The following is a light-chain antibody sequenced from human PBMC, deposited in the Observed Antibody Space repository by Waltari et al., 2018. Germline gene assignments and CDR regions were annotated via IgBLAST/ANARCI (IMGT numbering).Light chain of an antibody. CDR3: QQYGSSPPDT. CDR2: GAS. V-gene: IGKV3-20*01. J-gene: IGKJ4*01. CDR1: QSVNSY. Sequence: EIVLTQSPGTLSLSPGEGATLSCRASQSVNSYLAWSQQKPGQAPRLLIYGASTRATGIPDRFSGSGSGTDFTLTITRLEPEDFAVYYCQQYGSSPPDTFGGGTKVEIE.